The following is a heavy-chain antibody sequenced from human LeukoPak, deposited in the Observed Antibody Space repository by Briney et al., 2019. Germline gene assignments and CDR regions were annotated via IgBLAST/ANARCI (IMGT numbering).Heavy chain of an antibody. V-gene: IGHV7-4-1*02. J-gene: IGHJ4*02. CDR3: ARDSRREAYSGSYGGVYYFDY. CDR2: INTNTGNP. Sequence: ASVKVSCKASGYTFTSYAMNWVRQAPGQGLEWMGWINTNTGNPTYAQGFTGRFVFSLDTSVSTAYLQISSLKAEDTAVYYCARDSRREAYSGSYGGVYYFDYWGQGTLVTVSS. CDR1: GYTFTSYA. D-gene: IGHD1-26*01.